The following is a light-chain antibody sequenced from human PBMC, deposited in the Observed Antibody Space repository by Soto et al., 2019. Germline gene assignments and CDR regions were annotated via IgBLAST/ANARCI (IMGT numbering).Light chain of an antibody. Sequence: DVVMTQSPLSLPVTLGQPASISCRSSQSLVNSDGNIYLNWFQQRPGQSPRRLISKVSNRDSGVPDRFSVSGSGTDFTLKISRVEAEDVGVYYCMQGTHWPRTFGQGTKVEIK. V-gene: IGKV2-30*01. CDR1: QSLVNSDGNIY. J-gene: IGKJ1*01. CDR2: KVS. CDR3: MQGTHWPRT.